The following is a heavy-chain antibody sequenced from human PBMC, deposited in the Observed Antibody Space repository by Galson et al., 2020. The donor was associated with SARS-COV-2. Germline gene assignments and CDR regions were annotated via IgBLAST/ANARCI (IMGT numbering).Heavy chain of an antibody. V-gene: IGHV4-61*02. D-gene: IGHD3-16*01. J-gene: IGHJ4*02. CDR3: ARESRWGWYFDH. CDR2: IYTSGST. Sequence: SETLSLTCTVPGGSINSGSYYWSWIRQPAGKGLEWNGRIYTSGSTNYNPSLKSRVTITVDTSKNQFSLKLSSVTAADTAAYYRARESRWGWYFDHWGQGTLVTVSS. CDR1: GGSINSGSYY.